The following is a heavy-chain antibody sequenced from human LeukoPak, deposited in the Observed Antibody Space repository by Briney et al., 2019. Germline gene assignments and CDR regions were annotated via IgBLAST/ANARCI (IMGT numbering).Heavy chain of an antibody. D-gene: IGHD6-19*01. Sequence: GGSLRLSCAASGFSFSTYAMHWVRQAPGKGLEWVSGISWNSGSIDYAVSVKGRFTIFRDNAKNSLYLQMNSLRAEDTALYYCAKDMGIAVAVGFDYWGQGTLVTVSS. CDR3: AKDMGIAVAVGFDY. CDR2: ISWNSGSI. J-gene: IGHJ4*02. V-gene: IGHV3-9*01. CDR1: GFSFSTYA.